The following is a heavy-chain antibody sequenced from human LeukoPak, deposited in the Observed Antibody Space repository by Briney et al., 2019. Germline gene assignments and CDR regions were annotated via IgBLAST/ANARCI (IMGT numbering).Heavy chain of an antibody. V-gene: IGHV3-43*01. J-gene: IGHJ3*01. CDR3: AKDSSSWGALDV. CDR2: ISRDGDST. Sequence: GGSLRLSCAASGFTFSSASMNWVRQAPGKGLEWVSLISRDGDSTYYADSVKGRFTISRDNSNNSLYLQMNSLRSDDIALYFCAKDSSSWGALDVWGQGTMVTVSS. D-gene: IGHD6-13*01. CDR1: GFTFSSAS.